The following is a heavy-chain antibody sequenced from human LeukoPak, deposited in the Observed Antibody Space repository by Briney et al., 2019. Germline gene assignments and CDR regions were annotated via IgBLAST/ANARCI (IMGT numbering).Heavy chain of an antibody. CDR1: GFTFSSYS. Sequence: GGSLRLSCAGSGFTFSSYSMNWVRQAPGKGLEWVSAISGSGGSTYYADSVKGRFTISRDNSKNTLYLQMNSLRVEDTAVYYCAKVNWDIVVVPAALFDYWGQGTLVTVSS. D-gene: IGHD2-2*01. CDR2: ISGSGGST. CDR3: AKVNWDIVVVPAALFDY. V-gene: IGHV3-23*01. J-gene: IGHJ4*02.